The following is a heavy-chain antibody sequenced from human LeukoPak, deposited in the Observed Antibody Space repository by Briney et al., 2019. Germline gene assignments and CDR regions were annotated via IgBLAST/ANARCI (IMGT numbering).Heavy chain of an antibody. J-gene: IGHJ4*02. D-gene: IGHD3-16*02. V-gene: IGHV3-15*01. CDR1: GFTFSSAW. CDR2: IKSKTDGGTT. CDR3: TTEARYIWGSYRQNNY. Sequence: GGSLRLSCAASGFTFSSAWMTWDRQAPGKGLEWVGRIKSKTDGGTTDYAAPVKGRFTISRDDSKNTLYLQMNSLKTEDTAVYYCTTEARYIWGSYRQNNYWGQGTLVTVTP.